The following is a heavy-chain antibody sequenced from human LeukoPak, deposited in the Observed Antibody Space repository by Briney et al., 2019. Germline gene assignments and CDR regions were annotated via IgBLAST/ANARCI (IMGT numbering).Heavy chain of an antibody. J-gene: IGHJ4*02. Sequence: PGGSLRLSCAASGFTFYSYAMGWVRQSPGKGLEWVSAIGASGYRTFYADSVKGRFTISRDNSKNTVYLQMNSLRPEDTAVYYCARDPDYGDPYWGQGTLVTVSS. CDR2: IGASGYRT. CDR3: ARDPDYGDPY. V-gene: IGHV3-23*01. D-gene: IGHD4/OR15-4a*01. CDR1: GFTFYSYA.